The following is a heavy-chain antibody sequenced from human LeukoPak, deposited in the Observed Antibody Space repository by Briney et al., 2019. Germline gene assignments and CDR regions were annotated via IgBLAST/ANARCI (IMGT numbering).Heavy chain of an antibody. CDR2: IYYSGST. CDR3: ARGVYVFGSGVGYSFDY. D-gene: IGHD3-3*01. CDR1: GGSISSYY. J-gene: IGHJ4*02. V-gene: IGHV4-59*01. Sequence: SETLSLTCTVSGGSISSYYWSWIRQPPGKGLEWIGYIYYSGSTNYNPSLKSRVTISVDTSKNQFSLKLSSVAAADTAVYYCARGVYVFGSGVGYSFDYGGRGPLVTVS.